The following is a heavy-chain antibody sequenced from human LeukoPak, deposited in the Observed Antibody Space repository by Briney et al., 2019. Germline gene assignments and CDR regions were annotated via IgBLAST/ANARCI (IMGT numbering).Heavy chain of an antibody. V-gene: IGHV1-69*13. CDR1: GGTFSSYA. CDR3: ARETKGLTYDSSGLYYYYMDV. D-gene: IGHD3-22*01. CDR2: IIPIFGTA. J-gene: IGHJ6*03. Sequence: GASVKVSCKASGGTFSSYAISWVRQAPGQGLEWMGGIIPIFGTANYAQKFQGRVAITADESTSTAYMELSSLRSEDTAVYYCARETKGLTYDSSGLYYYYMDVWGKGTTVTVSS.